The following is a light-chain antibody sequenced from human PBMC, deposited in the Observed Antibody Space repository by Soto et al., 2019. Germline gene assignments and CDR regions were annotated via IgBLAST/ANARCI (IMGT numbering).Light chain of an antibody. CDR2: EVT. Sequence: QSVLTQPRSVSGSPGQSITISCTGTSSDIGSCNHVSWYQQHPGKAPKLMIYEVTERPSGVSNRFSGSKSGNTASLTISGLQAEDEADYYCSSYAGPSNPYAFGAGTKVTVL. J-gene: IGLJ1*01. CDR1: SSDIGSCNH. CDR3: SSYAGPSNPYA. V-gene: IGLV2-23*02.